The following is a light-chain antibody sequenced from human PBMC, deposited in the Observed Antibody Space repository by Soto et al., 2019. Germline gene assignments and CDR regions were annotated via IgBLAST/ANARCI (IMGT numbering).Light chain of an antibody. CDR1: QSIDSW. Sequence: DIPMTQSPSTLSASVGDRVTITCRASQSIDSWLAWYQQKPGKAPNLLIYKTSNLESGVPSRFSGSGSGTEFSLTISSLQTDEFATYYCQQYKSFSLTFGGGTRVDVK. J-gene: IGKJ4*01. V-gene: IGKV1-5*03. CDR2: KTS. CDR3: QQYKSFSLT.